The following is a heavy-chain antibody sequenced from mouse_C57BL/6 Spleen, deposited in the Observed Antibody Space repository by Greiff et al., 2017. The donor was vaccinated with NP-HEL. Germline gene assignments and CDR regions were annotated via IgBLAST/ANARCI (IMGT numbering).Heavy chain of an antibody. D-gene: IGHD2-4*01. J-gene: IGHJ4*01. CDR3: ARDGDYERMDY. Sequence: QVQLQQPGAELLKPGASVKLSCKASGYTFTRYWMPWVKQRPGRGLEWVGRIYPNSGGTKYNEKFKSKATLTVDKPSSTAYMQLSSLTSEDAAVYYCARDGDYERMDYWGQGTSVTVSS. V-gene: IGHV1-72*01. CDR1: GYTFTRYW. CDR2: IYPNSGGT.